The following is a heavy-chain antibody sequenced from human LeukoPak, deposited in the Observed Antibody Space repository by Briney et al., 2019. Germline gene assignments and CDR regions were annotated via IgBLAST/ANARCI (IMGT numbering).Heavy chain of an antibody. CDR1: GFTFSSYG. CDR3: GKDIVATGAIDY. Sequence: GGSLRLSCAASGFTFSSYGMHWVRQAPGKGLEWVAVISYDESNDYYADSVKGRFTISRDNSKNSLYLQMNSLRTEDTALYYCGKDIVATGAIDYWGQGTLVTVSS. CDR2: ISYDESND. J-gene: IGHJ4*02. D-gene: IGHD6-13*01. V-gene: IGHV3-30*18.